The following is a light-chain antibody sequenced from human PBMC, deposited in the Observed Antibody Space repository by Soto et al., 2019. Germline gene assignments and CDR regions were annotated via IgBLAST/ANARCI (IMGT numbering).Light chain of an antibody. J-gene: IGKJ1*01. V-gene: IGKV3-15*01. CDR1: QSVDTL. Sequence: VMTQSPGTLSVSPGERATLSCRASQSVDTLLAWYQQRPGQAPRLLISDASTRATGVSARFSGSGSGTEFTLTISSLQSEDSALYYCQQYRYWPPRTFGQGTKVEI. CDR3: QQYRYWPPRT. CDR2: DAS.